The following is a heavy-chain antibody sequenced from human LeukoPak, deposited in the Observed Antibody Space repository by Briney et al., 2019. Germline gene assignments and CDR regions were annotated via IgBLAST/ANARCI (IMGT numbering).Heavy chain of an antibody. Sequence: GGSLRLSCAASGFTFSGFAMSWVRRTPGKGLEWVSGISGSGDNTLYAASVKGRFTISRDNSKNTLYLEMNSVRAEDTAIYYCAKMKGHPLQKYYMDVWGQGTTVTVSS. CDR3: AKMKGHPLQKYYMDV. CDR2: ISGSGDNT. D-gene: IGHD2/OR15-2a*01. V-gene: IGHV3-23*01. CDR1: GFTFSGFA. J-gene: IGHJ6*01.